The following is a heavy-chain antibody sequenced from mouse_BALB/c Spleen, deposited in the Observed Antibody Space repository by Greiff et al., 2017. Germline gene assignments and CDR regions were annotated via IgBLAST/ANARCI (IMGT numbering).Heavy chain of an antibody. CDR1: GFDFSRYW. D-gene: IGHD2-1*01. Sequence: EVKLVESGGGLVQPGGSLKLSCAASGFDFSRYWMSWVRQAPGKGLEWIGEINPDSSTINYTPSLKDKFIISRDNAKNTLYLQMSKVRSEDTALYYCARPRDYGNYGYAMDYWGQGTSVTVSS. CDR3: ARPRDYGNYGYAMDY. CDR2: INPDSSTI. J-gene: IGHJ4*01. V-gene: IGHV4-1*02.